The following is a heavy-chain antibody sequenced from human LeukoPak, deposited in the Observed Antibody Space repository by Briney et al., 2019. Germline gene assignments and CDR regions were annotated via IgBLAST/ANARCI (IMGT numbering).Heavy chain of an antibody. Sequence: ASVKVSCKASGYTFTGYNLHWVRQAPGQGLEWMGWINPNSGVTSYAQNFQGRVTMTRDTSISTAYMELTRLRSDDTAVYYCTSGLVIKTTFDYWGQGTLVTVSS. CDR3: TSGLVIKTTFDY. CDR1: GYTFTGYN. D-gene: IGHD3/OR15-3a*01. V-gene: IGHV1-2*02. J-gene: IGHJ4*02. CDR2: INPNSGVT.